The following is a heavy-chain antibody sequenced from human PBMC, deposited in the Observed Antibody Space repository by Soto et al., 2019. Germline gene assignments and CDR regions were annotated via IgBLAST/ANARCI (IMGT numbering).Heavy chain of an antibody. CDR2: ISYSGST. Sequence: PSETLSLTCTVSGGSVSSGSYFWSWIRQPPGKGLEWIGYISYSGSTNYNPSLKSRVTISVDTSKNQFSLKLSSVTAADTAVYYCARGWGQYDILTGYYYYYGMDVWGQGTTVTVSS. CDR3: ARGWGQYDILTGYYYYYGMDV. J-gene: IGHJ6*02. CDR1: GGSVSSGSYF. V-gene: IGHV4-61*01. D-gene: IGHD3-9*01.